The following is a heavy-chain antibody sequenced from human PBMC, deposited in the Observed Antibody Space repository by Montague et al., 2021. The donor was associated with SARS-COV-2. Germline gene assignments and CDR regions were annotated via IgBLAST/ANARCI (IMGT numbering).Heavy chain of an antibody. CDR2: ISWNSGSI. J-gene: IGHJ4*02. Sequence: SLRLSCVAYGFTFGDYAMHWVRQAPGKGLEWVSGISWNSGSIGYSDSVKGRFTISRDNAKNSLYLQMNSLRAEDTALYYCAKSDSSSPYFDYWGQGTLVTVSS. CDR1: GFTFGDYA. CDR3: AKSDSSSPYFDY. V-gene: IGHV3-9*01. D-gene: IGHD6-6*01.